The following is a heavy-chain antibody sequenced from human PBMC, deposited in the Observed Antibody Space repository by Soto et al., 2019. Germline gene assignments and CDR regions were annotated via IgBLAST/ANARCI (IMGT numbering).Heavy chain of an antibody. CDR3: AKGPTGPGIAAAGTPFDY. V-gene: IGHV3-30*18. CDR2: ISYDGSNK. Sequence: QVQLVESGGGVVQPGRSLRLSCAASGFTFSSYGMHWVRQAPGKGLEWVAVISYDGSNKYYADSVKGRFTISRDNSKNTLYLQMNSLRAEDTAVYYCAKGPTGPGIAAAGTPFDYWGQGTLVTVSS. CDR1: GFTFSSYG. J-gene: IGHJ4*02. D-gene: IGHD6-13*01.